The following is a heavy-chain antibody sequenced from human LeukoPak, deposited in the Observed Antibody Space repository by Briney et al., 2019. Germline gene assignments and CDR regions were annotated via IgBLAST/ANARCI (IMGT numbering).Heavy chain of an antibody. V-gene: IGHV4-59*01. CDR3: AHFHGSGTYYKAY. CDR1: GGSISSYY. Sequence: SETLSLTCTVSGGSISSYYWSWIRQPPGKGLEWIGYIYYSGSTNYNPSLKSRVTISVDPSKNQFSLKLNSVTAADTAVYYCAHFHGSGTYYKAYWGQGTLVTVSS. CDR2: IYYSGST. J-gene: IGHJ4*02. D-gene: IGHD3-10*01.